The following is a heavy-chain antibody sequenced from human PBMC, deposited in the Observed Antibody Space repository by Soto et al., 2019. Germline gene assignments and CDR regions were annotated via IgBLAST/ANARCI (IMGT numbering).Heavy chain of an antibody. CDR3: ARELDYYGSGNYYNRTDY. Sequence: QVQLVQSGAEVKKPGSSVKVSCKVSGGPFSDYAVSWVRQAPGQGLEWMGGIIPMFGTANYAQKFQGRVTISADESTTTAYMELSSLRSEDPAVYYCARELDYYGSGNYYNRTDYWGQGTLVTVSS. D-gene: IGHD3-10*01. CDR1: GGPFSDYA. CDR2: IIPMFGTA. J-gene: IGHJ4*02. V-gene: IGHV1-69*01.